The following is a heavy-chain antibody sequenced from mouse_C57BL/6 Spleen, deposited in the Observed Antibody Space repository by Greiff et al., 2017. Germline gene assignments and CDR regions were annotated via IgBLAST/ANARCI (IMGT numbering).Heavy chain of an antibody. CDR3: ARGSSYLCYAMDY. CDR2: INPSNGGT. Sequence: QVQLQQPGTELVKPGASVKLSCKASGYTFTSYWMHWVKQRPGQGLEWVGNINPSNGGTNYNEKLKSKATLTVDKSSSTAYMQLSSLTSEDSAVYYWARGSSYLCYAMDYWGQGTSGTVSS. V-gene: IGHV1-53*01. CDR1: GYTFTSYW. D-gene: IGHD1-1*01. J-gene: IGHJ4*01.